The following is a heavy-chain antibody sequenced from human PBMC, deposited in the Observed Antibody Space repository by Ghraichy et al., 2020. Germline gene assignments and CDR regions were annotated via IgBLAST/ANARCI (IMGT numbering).Heavy chain of an antibody. D-gene: IGHD3-22*01. J-gene: IGHJ4*02. CDR3: AKGFYYDRLDLDS. CDR2: ITGSSINT. Sequence: GGSLRLSCAASGFTFSNSAMTWVRQAPGKGLEWVSAITGSSINTYYADSVKGRFTISRDNSKSTLSLQMNSLRAEDTALYYCAKGFYYDRLDLDSWGQGTLVTVSS. CDR1: GFTFSNSA. V-gene: IGHV3-23*01.